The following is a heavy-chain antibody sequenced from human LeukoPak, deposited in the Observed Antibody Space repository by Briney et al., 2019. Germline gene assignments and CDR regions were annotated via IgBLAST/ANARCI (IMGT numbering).Heavy chain of an antibody. CDR3: ARGRLGILGRAMNY. V-gene: IGHV1-2*02. Sequence: ASVRVSCKASGYTFTGYYMHWVRQAPGQGLEWMGWINPSSGDTNYAQKFQGRVTMTRDTSISTAYMELSRLRSEDTAVYYCARGRLGILGRAMNYWGQGTLVTVSS. D-gene: IGHD2-15*01. CDR2: INPSSGDT. CDR1: GYTFTGYY. J-gene: IGHJ4*02.